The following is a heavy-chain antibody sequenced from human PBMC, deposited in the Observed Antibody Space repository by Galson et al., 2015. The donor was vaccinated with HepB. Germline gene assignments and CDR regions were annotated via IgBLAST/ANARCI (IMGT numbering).Heavy chain of an antibody. CDR2: ISSSSSYI. CDR3: ARDRGGCYYYYYMDV. CDR1: GFNFSSYS. J-gene: IGHJ6*03. Sequence: SLRLYCAASGFNFSSYSMNWVRQAPGKGLEWVSSISSSSSYIYYADSVKGRFTISRDNAKNSLYLQMNSLRAEDTAVYYCARDRGGCYYYYYMDVWGKGTTVTVSS. V-gene: IGHV3-21*01. D-gene: IGHD2-15*01.